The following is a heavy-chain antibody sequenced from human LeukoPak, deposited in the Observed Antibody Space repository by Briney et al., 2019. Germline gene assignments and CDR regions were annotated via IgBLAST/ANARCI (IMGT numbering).Heavy chain of an antibody. D-gene: IGHD1-1*01. CDR3: ANTKQFEY. CDR1: GFTFSSYN. Sequence: PGGSLRLSCAASGFTFSSYNMNWVRQAPGKGLEWVSSITSSSSSIYYADSVKGRFTISRDNAKNSLYLQMNSLRAEDTAVYYCANTKQFEYGGQGTLVTVSA. CDR2: ITSSSSSI. V-gene: IGHV3-21*01. J-gene: IGHJ4*02.